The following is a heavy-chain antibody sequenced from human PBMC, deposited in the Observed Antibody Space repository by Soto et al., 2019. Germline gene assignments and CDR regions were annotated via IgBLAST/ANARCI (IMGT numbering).Heavy chain of an antibody. CDR3: ARAAAVAGLQTYYYGMDV. CDR1: GFTFSSYE. J-gene: IGHJ6*02. CDR2: ISSSGSTI. D-gene: IGHD6-19*01. V-gene: IGHV3-48*03. Sequence: GGSLRLSCAASGFTFSSYEMNWVRQAPGKGLEWVSYISSSGSTIYYADSVKGRFTISRDNAKNSLYLQMNSLRAEDTAVYYCARAAAVAGLQTYYYGMDVWGQGTTVTVSS.